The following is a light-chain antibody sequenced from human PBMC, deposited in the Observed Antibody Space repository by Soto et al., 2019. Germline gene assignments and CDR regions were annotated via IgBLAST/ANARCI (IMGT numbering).Light chain of an antibody. V-gene: IGKV4-1*01. CDR3: QQHYSTPYT. CDR2: WAS. CDR1: QSVLYSSNNKNY. J-gene: IGKJ2*01. Sequence: DIVMTQSPDSLAVSLGERATINCKSSQSVLYSSNNKNYLAWYQQKPGQPPKLLIYWASTRESWVPDRFSGSGSGTDFTLTISSLQAEDVAVYYCQQHYSTPYTFGQGTKLEIK.